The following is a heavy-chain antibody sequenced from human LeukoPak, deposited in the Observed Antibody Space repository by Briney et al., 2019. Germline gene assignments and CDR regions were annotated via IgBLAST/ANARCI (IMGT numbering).Heavy chain of an antibody. V-gene: IGHV1-2*02. J-gene: IGHJ4*02. D-gene: IGHD6-19*01. CDR3: ARGKSSGWYGGGIEY. CDR1: GYTFTGYY. Sequence: ASVKVSCKTSGYTFTGYYLHWVRQAPGQGLEWMGWLIPNNGGTNYAQKFQGRVTMTRDTSISTAFMELSRLRSDDTAVYFCARGKSSGWYGGGIEYWGQGTLVTVSS. CDR2: LIPNNGGT.